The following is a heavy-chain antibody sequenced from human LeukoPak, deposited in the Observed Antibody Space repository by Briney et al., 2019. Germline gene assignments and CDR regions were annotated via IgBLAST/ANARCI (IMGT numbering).Heavy chain of an antibody. D-gene: IGHD5-24*01. CDR1: GFALNIYW. CDR3: VRGFDGYYGFDL. J-gene: IGHJ3*01. Sequence: PVGSLRLSCEASGFALNIYWMSWVRQAPGKGLEWVANVNQDGSEKYYVDSVKGRFTISRDNAKKSLYLQMNSLRVEDTAVYFCVRGFDGYYGFDLWGQGTMVSVSS. CDR2: VNQDGSEK. V-gene: IGHV3-7*05.